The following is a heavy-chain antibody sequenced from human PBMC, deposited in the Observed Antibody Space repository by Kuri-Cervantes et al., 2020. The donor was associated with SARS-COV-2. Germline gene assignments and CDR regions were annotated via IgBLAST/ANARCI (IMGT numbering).Heavy chain of an antibody. V-gene: IGHV1-2*02. CDR3: ARDLMTTVTTGAFDI. D-gene: IGHD4-17*01. CDR2: INPNSGGT. J-gene: IGHJ3*02. Sequence: ASVKVSCKASGYTFTGYYMHWVRQAPGQGLEWMGWINPNSGGTNYAQEFQGRVTMTRDTSISTAYMELSRLRSDDTAVYYCARDLMTTVTTGAFDIWGQGTMVTVSS. CDR1: GYTFTGYY.